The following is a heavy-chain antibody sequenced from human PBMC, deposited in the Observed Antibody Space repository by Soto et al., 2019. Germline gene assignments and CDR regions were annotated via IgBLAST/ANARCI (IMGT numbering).Heavy chain of an antibody. V-gene: IGHV3-9*01. CDR3: AKSRNPNSAAPSGD. D-gene: IGHD1-26*01. Sequence: EVQLVESGGGLVQPGRSLRLSCAASGFTFDDYAMHWVRQAPGKGLEWVSGIGWNSRSIGYADSVKGRFTVSRDNAKNSLYLQMESLRTEDTALYYCAKSRNPNSAAPSGDWGQGILVTVSS. J-gene: IGHJ4*02. CDR1: GFTFDDYA. CDR2: IGWNSRSI.